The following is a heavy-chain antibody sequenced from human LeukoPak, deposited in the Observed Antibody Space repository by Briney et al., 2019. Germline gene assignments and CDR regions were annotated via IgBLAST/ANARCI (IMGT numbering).Heavy chain of an antibody. CDR2: IYYSGST. CDR1: GGSISSSSYY. Sequence: PSETLSLTCTVSGGSISSSSYYWGWIRQPPGKGLEWIGSIYYSGSTYYNPSLKGRVTISVDTSKSLFSLKLSSVTAADTAVYYCARGINGAKWLVPYYFDYWGHGTLVTVSS. CDR3: ARGINGAKWLVPYYFDY. V-gene: IGHV4-39*02. D-gene: IGHD6-19*01. J-gene: IGHJ4*01.